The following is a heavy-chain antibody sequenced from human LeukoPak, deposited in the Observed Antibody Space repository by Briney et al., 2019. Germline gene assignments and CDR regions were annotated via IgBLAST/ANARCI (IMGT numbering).Heavy chain of an antibody. CDR2: MNPNSGNT. J-gene: IGHJ4*02. CDR3: ARGSDFDY. CDR1: GYTFTSYD. V-gene: IGHV1-8*01. Sequence: GASVNVSRKASGYTFTSYDIKWVREATGQGLEWMGWMNPNSGNTGYAQKFQGRVTRCRNTSISTAYMELSSLRSEDTAVYYCARGSDFDYWGQGTLVTVSS.